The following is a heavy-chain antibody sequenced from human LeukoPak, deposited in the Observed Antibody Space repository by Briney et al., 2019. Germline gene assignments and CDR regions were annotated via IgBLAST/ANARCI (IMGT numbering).Heavy chain of an antibody. Sequence: GGSLRLSCAASGFTFDDYAMHWVRQAPGKGLEWVSGISWNSGSIGYADSVKGRFTISRDNAKNSLYLQMNSLRAEDTALYYCAKDNDDAGYSNAFDIWGQGTMVTVSS. J-gene: IGHJ3*02. CDR1: GFTFDDYA. D-gene: IGHD6-13*01. V-gene: IGHV3-9*01. CDR3: AKDNDDAGYSNAFDI. CDR2: ISWNSGSI.